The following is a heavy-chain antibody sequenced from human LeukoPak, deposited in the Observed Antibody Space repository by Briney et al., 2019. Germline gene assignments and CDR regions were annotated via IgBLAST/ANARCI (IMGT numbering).Heavy chain of an antibody. Sequence: SETLSLTCTVSGDFITAYYWSWIRQHPGKGQEWIGYVYYSGSTEYNPSLRSRVTISVDTSKNQFSLKLSSVTAADTAVYYCARDRGYSYGFPDWGQGTLVTVSS. J-gene: IGHJ4*02. CDR3: ARDRGYSYGFPD. V-gene: IGHV4-59*12. CDR1: GDFITAYY. D-gene: IGHD5-18*01. CDR2: VYYSGST.